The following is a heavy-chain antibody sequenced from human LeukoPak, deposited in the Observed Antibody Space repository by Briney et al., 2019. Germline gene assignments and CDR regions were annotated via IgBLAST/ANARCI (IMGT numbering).Heavy chain of an antibody. V-gene: IGHV1-18*01. J-gene: IGHJ4*02. CDR2: ISAYNGNT. Sequence: ASVKVSCKASGYTFTSYGISWVRQAPGQGLEWMGWISAYNGNTNYAQKLQGRVTMTTDTSTSTAYMELRSLRSDDTAVYYCARDVTTRIPRGPYYFDYWGQGTLVTVSS. CDR3: ARDVTTRIPRGPYYFDY. D-gene: IGHD3-22*01. CDR1: GYTFTSYG.